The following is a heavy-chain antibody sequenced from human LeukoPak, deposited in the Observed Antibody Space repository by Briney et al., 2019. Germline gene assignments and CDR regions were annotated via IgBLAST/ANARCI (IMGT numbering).Heavy chain of an antibody. CDR2: INHSGST. J-gene: IGHJ6*02. CDR1: GGSFSGYY. Sequence: SETLSLTCAVYGGSFSGYYWSWIRQPPGKGLEWIGEINHSGSTNYNPSLKSRVTISVDTSKNQFSLQLNSVTPEDTAVYYCARDGGALYCSGGSCYSARDYYYGMDVWGQGTTVTVSS. V-gene: IGHV4-34*01. CDR3: ARDGGALYCSGGSCYSARDYYYGMDV. D-gene: IGHD2-15*01.